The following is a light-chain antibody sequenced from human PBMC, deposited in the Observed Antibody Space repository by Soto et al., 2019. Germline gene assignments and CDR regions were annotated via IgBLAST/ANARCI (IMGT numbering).Light chain of an antibody. CDR1: QNLFYGKTNKDN. J-gene: IGKJ2*01. Sequence: IVMTQSPDSLAVSLGERVTINCRSSQNLFYGKTNKDNLAWYQQKSGQPPKLLISWASTRQSGVPDRFSGSGSGTDFALTISSLQSEDVAVYYCQQYFGSPPTFGLGTKLEI. CDR3: QQYFGSPPT. CDR2: WAS. V-gene: IGKV4-1*01.